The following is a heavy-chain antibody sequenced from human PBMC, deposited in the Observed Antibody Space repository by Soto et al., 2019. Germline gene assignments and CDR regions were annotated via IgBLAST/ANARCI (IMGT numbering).Heavy chain of an antibody. CDR2: IHVGTSDI. Sequence: PGESLNISCKDSGDNFTNYWIAWVRQMPGKGLEWMGIIHVGTSDIRYSPPFKGQVTISADKSIRTAYLQWSSLKASDTAMYYCALVVDGLFYSDYWGQGTPVTVSS. D-gene: IGHD3-22*01. CDR3: ALVVDGLFYSDY. J-gene: IGHJ4*02. V-gene: IGHV5-51*01. CDR1: GDNFTNYW.